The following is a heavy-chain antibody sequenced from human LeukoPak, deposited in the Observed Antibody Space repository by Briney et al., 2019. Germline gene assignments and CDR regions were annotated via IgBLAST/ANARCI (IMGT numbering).Heavy chain of an antibody. Sequence: GGSLRLSCTASGFTFGDYAMSWVRQAPGKGLEWVGFIRSKAYGGTTEYAASVKGRFTISRDDSKSIAYLQMNSLKTEDTAVYYCTRVPVGWVTSDEYYFDYWGQGTLVTVSS. V-gene: IGHV3-49*04. CDR2: IRSKAYGGTT. CDR1: GFTFGDYA. D-gene: IGHD2-21*02. CDR3: TRVPVGWVTSDEYYFDY. J-gene: IGHJ4*02.